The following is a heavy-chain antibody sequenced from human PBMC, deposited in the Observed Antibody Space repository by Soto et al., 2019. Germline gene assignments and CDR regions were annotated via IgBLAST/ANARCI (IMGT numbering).Heavy chain of an antibody. D-gene: IGHD1-1*01. Sequence: ESLKSSCQGSGYSFTNHWITWVRQTPGKGLEWRGRSDHSNSYINYSPSFQGDVTISVDRSISTAYLQWSRLDASDNAIYYCARRLSGPKEEYNAYYFYGLDVWGQGTKVTVSS. CDR1: GYSFTNHW. J-gene: IGHJ6*02. V-gene: IGHV5-10-1*01. CDR2: SDHSNSYI. CDR3: ARRLSGPKEEYNAYYFYGLDV.